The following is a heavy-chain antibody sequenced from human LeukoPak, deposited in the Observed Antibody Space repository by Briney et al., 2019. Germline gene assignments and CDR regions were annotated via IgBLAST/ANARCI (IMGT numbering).Heavy chain of an antibody. D-gene: IGHD1-1*01. CDR3: ARENDLPGPSGY. J-gene: IGHJ4*02. CDR1: GYTFTGYY. V-gene: IGHV1-2*02. Sequence: GASVKVSCKASGYTFTGYYMHWVRQAPGQGLEWMGWINPNSGGTNYAQKLQGRVTMTRDTSISTAYMELSRLRSDDTAVYYCARENDLPGPSGYWGQGTLVTVSS. CDR2: INPNSGGT.